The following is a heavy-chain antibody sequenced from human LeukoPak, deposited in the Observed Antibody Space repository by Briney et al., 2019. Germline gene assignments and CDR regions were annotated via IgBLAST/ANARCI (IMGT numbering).Heavy chain of an antibody. CDR2: INPNSGGT. Sequence: ASVKVSCKASGYSFTDYYMHWVRQAPGQGLEWMGWINPNSGGTSSARKFQGRVTMTRDASIATVYMEVSWLTSDDTAIYYCARADRLHGGPYLIGPWGQGTLVTVSS. J-gene: IGHJ5*02. D-gene: IGHD2-21*01. CDR1: GYSFTDYY. V-gene: IGHV1-2*02. CDR3: ARADRLHGGPYLIGP.